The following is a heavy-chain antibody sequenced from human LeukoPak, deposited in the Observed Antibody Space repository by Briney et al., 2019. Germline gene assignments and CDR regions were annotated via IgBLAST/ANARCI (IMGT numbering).Heavy chain of an antibody. Sequence: PGGSLRLSCVASGFTFSSYSMNWVRQAPGKGLEWVSSISSSSNFIYYADSVKGRFTISRDNAKNSLYLQMNSLRAEDTAVYYCARGPPFDYWGQGTLVTVSS. J-gene: IGHJ4*02. CDR1: GFTFSSYS. V-gene: IGHV3-21*01. CDR2: ISSSSNFI. CDR3: ARGPPFDY.